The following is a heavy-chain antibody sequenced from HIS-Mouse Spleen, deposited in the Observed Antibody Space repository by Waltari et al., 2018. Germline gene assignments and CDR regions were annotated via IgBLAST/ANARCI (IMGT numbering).Heavy chain of an antibody. CDR1: GGSISSSSYY. CDR3: AREIPYSSSWYDWYFDL. D-gene: IGHD6-13*01. J-gene: IGHJ2*01. Sequence: QLQLQESGPGLVKPSETLSLTCPVSGGSISSSSYYLGRIRQPPGKGLEWIGSIYYSGSTYYNPSLKSRVTISVDTSKNQFSLKLSSVTAADTAVYYCAREIPYSSSWYDWYFDLWGRGTLVTVSS. CDR2: IYYSGST. V-gene: IGHV4-39*07.